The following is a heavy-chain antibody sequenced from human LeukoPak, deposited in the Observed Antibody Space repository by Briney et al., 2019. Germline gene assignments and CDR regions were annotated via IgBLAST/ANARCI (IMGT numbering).Heavy chain of an antibody. CDR3: ARGGVHYYGSGTYYLMYYFDY. CDR1: GFTFNTYG. V-gene: IGHV3-23*01. J-gene: IGHJ4*02. D-gene: IGHD3-10*01. Sequence: GGSLRLSCAASGFTFNTYGMSWVRQAPGKGLEWVSGISGSGGATYYADSVKGRFTISRDDPHNTLYLQMNSLRAEDAAVYFCARGGVHYYGSGTYYLMYYFDYWGQGALVTVSS. CDR2: ISGSGGAT.